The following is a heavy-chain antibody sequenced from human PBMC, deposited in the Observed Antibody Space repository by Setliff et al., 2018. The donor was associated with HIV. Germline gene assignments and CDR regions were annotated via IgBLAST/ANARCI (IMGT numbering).Heavy chain of an antibody. D-gene: IGHD5-12*01. CDR1: GYTLTSYD. CDR2: MNPNSGDT. J-gene: IGHJ3*02. Sequence: ASVKVSCKASGYTLTSYDINWVRQATGQGLEWMGWMNPNSGDTGYAQKFQDRVTMTRNTSISTAYMELSSLRFEDTAVYYCARGGYSGEFLDAFDIWGQGTLVTV. CDR3: ARGGYSGEFLDAFDI. V-gene: IGHV1-8*02.